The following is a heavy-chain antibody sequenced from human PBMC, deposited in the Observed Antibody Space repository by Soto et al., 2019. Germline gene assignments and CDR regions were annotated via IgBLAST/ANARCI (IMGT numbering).Heavy chain of an antibody. Sequence: QVQLVQSGAEVKKPGASVKVSCKASGYTFTSYGISWVRQAPGQGREWMGWISAYNGNTHYAQKLQGRVTMTTDTCTSTAYMELRSMRSDVTAVYYCASGATFYYDISGYYGVDYWGQGTLVTVSS. CDR3: ASGATFYYDISGYYGVDY. CDR2: ISAYNGNT. V-gene: IGHV1-18*01. D-gene: IGHD3-22*01. CDR1: GYTFTSYG. J-gene: IGHJ4*02.